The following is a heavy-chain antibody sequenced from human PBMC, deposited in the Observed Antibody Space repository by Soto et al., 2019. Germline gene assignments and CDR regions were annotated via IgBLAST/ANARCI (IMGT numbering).Heavy chain of an antibody. CDR3: ARGGVRGVIKGPYYYGMDV. D-gene: IGHD3-10*01. J-gene: IGHJ6*02. V-gene: IGHV6-1*01. CDR2: TYYRAKWYN. CDR1: GDSVSSNSAS. Sequence: SQTLSLTCAISGDSVSSNSASCNWIRQSPSRGLEWLGRTYYRAKWYNDYAVSVKSRITINPDTSKNQFSLQMNSLTPEDTAVYYCARGGVRGVIKGPYYYGMDVCGQGTTVTVSS.